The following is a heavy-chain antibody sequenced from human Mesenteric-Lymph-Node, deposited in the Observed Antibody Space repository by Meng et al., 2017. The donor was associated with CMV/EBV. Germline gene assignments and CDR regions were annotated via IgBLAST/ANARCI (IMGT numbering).Heavy chain of an antibody. CDR1: GYTLTGYY. CDR3: ARDRGGYSS. V-gene: IGHV1-2*02. CDR2: INPHSGGT. J-gene: IGHJ4*02. Sequence: KCSCKASGYTLTGYYLHWVRQAPGQGLEWMGWINPHSGGTDYAQKFQGRVTMTRDTSISTAYMELSRLTSDDTAMYYCARDRGGYSSWGQGTLVTVSS. D-gene: IGHD6-19*01.